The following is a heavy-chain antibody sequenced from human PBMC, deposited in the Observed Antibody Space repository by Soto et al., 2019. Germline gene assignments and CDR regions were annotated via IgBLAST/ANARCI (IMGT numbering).Heavy chain of an antibody. Sequence: EVQLLESGGGLVQPGGSLRLSCAASGFTFSSCAMGWVRQAPGKGLEWVSGISGNGGSTYYADSVKGRFTISRDTSKNTLYLPMDSLGGVGRGIYFCAKVVGDGNGYYVFWGPGTLVTVSS. CDR2: ISGNGGST. CDR1: GFTFSSCA. V-gene: IGHV3-23*01. D-gene: IGHD3-22*01. J-gene: IGHJ4*02. CDR3: AKVVGDGNGYYVF.